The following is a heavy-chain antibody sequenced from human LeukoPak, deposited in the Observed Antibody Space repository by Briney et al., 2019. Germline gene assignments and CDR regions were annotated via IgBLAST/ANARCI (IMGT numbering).Heavy chain of an antibody. CDR2: IYHSGST. CDR1: GYSISSGYY. CDR3: ARDRKGIAARPIDY. V-gene: IGHV4-38-2*02. D-gene: IGHD6-6*01. Sequence: SETLSLTCTVSGYSISSGYYWGWIRQPPGKGLEWIGSIYHSGSTYYNPSLKSRVTISVDTSKNQFSLKLSSVTAADTAVCYCARDRKGIAARPIDYWGQGTLVAVSS. J-gene: IGHJ4*02.